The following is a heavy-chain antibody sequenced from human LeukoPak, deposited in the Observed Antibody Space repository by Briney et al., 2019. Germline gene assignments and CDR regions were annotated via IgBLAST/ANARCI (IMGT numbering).Heavy chain of an antibody. J-gene: IGHJ4*02. CDR3: ARGLKIDTADY. D-gene: IGHD3-9*01. V-gene: IGHV1-18*01. CDR1: GYTFSTYG. Sequence: ASVTVSCTASGYTFSTYGFSWVRQAPGQGLEWMGWISAYNGNTNYAQRLQGRVTMTTDTSTSTAYMELRSLRSDDTAVYYCARGLKIDTADYWGQGTLVTVSS. CDR2: ISAYNGNT.